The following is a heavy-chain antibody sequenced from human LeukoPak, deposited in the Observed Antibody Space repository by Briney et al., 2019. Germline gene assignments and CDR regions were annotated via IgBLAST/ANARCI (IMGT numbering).Heavy chain of an antibody. CDR1: GFAFNAYT. CDR3: ARATMGATTLNYYYFFMDL. J-gene: IGHJ6*03. CDR2: ITSTSAYR. V-gene: IGHV3-21*01. D-gene: IGHD1-26*01. Sequence: KAGGSLRLSCVGSGFAFNAYTITWVRQAPGKGLEWVSSITSTSAYRQYGDSVRGRFTISRDNTKNSVYLQMDGLGAEDTAVYHCARATMGATTLNYYYFFMDLWGKGTTVTVSS.